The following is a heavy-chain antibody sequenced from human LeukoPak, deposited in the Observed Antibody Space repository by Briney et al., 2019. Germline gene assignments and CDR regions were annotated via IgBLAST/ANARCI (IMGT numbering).Heavy chain of an antibody. Sequence: ASVKVSCKASGYTFTTYGITWVRQAPGQGLEGMGWISDYNGNTNHAQSLQGRVTMTTDTSTSTAYMELKSLRSDDTAVYYCARAGTGYCTSTSCPGAFDIWGQGTLVTVSS. J-gene: IGHJ3*02. CDR3: ARAGTGYCTSTSCPGAFDI. CDR2: ISDYNGNT. V-gene: IGHV1-18*01. CDR1: GYTFTTYG. D-gene: IGHD2-2*01.